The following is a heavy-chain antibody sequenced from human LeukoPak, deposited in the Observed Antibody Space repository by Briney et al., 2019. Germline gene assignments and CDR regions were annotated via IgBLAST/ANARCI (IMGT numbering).Heavy chain of an antibody. CDR1: GFTFSSYG. Sequence: GGFLRLSCAASGFTFSSYGMHWVRQAPGKGLEWVAFIRYDGSNKYYADSVKGRFTISRDNSKNTLYLQMNSLRAEDTAVYYCARNTATITTPFDYWGQGTLVTVSS. V-gene: IGHV3-30*02. CDR3: ARNTATITTPFDY. D-gene: IGHD4-11*01. J-gene: IGHJ4*02. CDR2: IRYDGSNK.